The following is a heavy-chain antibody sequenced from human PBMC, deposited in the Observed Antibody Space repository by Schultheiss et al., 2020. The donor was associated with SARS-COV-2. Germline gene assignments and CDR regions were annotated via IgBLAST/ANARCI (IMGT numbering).Heavy chain of an antibody. J-gene: IGHJ4*02. Sequence: GGSLRLSCAASGFTFSSYWMHWVRQAPGKGLVWVSRINSDGSTTNYADSVKGRFTISRDNAKNTLYLQMNSLRAEDTAVYYCASTGAVAGQYWGQGTLVTVSS. D-gene: IGHD6-19*01. CDR3: ASTGAVAGQY. V-gene: IGHV3-74*01. CDR2: INSDGSTT. CDR1: GFTFSSYW.